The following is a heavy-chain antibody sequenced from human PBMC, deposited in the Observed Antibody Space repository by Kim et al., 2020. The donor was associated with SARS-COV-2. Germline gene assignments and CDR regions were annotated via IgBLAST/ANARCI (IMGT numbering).Heavy chain of an antibody. CDR1: GYTFTSYG. Sequence: ASVKVSCKAYGYTFTSYGISWVRQAPGQGLEWMGWISAYNGNTNYAQKLQGRVTMTTDTSTSTAYMELRSLRSDDTAVYYCARDWITMVRGVNDYWGQGTLVTVSS. CDR3: ARDWITMVRGVNDY. J-gene: IGHJ4*02. D-gene: IGHD3-10*01. V-gene: IGHV1-18*04. CDR2: ISAYNGNT.